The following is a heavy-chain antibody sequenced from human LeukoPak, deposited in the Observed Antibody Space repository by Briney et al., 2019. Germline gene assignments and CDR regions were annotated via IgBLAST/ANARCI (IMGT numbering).Heavy chain of an antibody. D-gene: IGHD3-22*01. CDR1: GGSISSYY. CDR2: ISYSGTS. J-gene: IGHJ4*02. V-gene: IGHV4-59*01. CDR3: AANYYDSSGYYY. Sequence: PSETLSLTCTVSGGSISSYYWSWIRQPPGKGLEWIGYISYSGTSNYNPSFKSRVTLSVDTSKSQFSLKLSSVTAADTAVYYCAANYYDSSGYYYWGRGTLLTVSS.